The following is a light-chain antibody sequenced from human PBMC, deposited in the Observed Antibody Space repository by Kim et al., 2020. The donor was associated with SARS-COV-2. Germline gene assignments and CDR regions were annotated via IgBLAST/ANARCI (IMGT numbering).Light chain of an antibody. J-gene: IGKJ2*01. Sequence: SASVGDRVTITCRASQDIRNALGWYQQKPGKAPKRLIYAASSLQSGVPSRFSGSGSGTEFTLTISSLQAEDFATYYCLQHNSFPNTFGQGTNLEIK. CDR2: AAS. CDR3: LQHNSFPNT. CDR1: QDIRNA. V-gene: IGKV1-17*01.